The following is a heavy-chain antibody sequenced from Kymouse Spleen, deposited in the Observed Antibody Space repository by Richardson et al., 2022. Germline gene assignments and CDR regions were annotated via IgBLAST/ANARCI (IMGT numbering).Heavy chain of an antibody. CDR1: GFTFSSYG. V-gene: IGHV3-30*18. Sequence: QVQLVESGGGVVQPGRSLRLSCAASGFTFSSYGMHWVRQAPGKGLEWVAVISYDGSNKYYADSVKGRFTISRDNSKNTLYLQMNSLRAEDTAVYYCAKDPTVTTLFDYWGQGTLVTVSS. D-gene: IGHD4-17*01. J-gene: IGHJ4*02. CDR2: ISYDGSNK. CDR3: AKDPTVTTLFDY.